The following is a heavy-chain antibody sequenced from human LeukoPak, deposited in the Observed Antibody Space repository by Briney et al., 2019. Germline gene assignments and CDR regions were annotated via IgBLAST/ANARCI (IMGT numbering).Heavy chain of an antibody. D-gene: IGHD3-10*01. CDR3: ARGTTIYYYGSGSNQEGAFDI. V-gene: IGHV1-2*02. CDR1: GYTFTGYH. CDR2: INPNSGGT. Sequence: GASVKVSCKASGYTFTGYHMHWVRQAPGQGLEWMGWINPNSGGTNYAQKFQGRVTLTRDTSISTAYMELSRLRSDDTAVYFCARGTTIYYYGSGSNQEGAFDIWGRGTMVTVSS. J-gene: IGHJ3*02.